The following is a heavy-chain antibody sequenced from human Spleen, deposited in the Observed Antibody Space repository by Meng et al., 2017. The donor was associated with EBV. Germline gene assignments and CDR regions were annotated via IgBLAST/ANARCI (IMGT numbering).Heavy chain of an antibody. CDR1: GYTFTTHV. V-gene: IGHV1-18*01. Sequence: QVQLVQSGAEVKKPGASVKVSGKASGYTFTTHVINWVRQGPGQGLEWMGCISIYNDNANYAQKFQGRVTMTTDTSTSTAYMELRSLRSEDTALYYCATASIDSGVVSPDFDYWGQGTLVTVSS. CDR3: ATASIDSGVVSPDFDY. D-gene: IGHD3-3*01. CDR2: ISIYNDNA. J-gene: IGHJ4*02.